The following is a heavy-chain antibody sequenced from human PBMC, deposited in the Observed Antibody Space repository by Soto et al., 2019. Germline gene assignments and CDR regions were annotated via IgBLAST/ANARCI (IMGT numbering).Heavy chain of an antibody. CDR2: VNPIVRMS. D-gene: IGHD3-10*01. CDR1: GDTFNFYS. V-gene: IGHV1-69*02. J-gene: IGHJ4*02. CDR3: ASSYGSGYRAFDY. Sequence: QVQLVQSGAEVKRPGSSVKVSCKASGDTFNFYSINWVRQAPGLGLEWMGRVNPIVRMSNYAQKFQCRVTMTADKSTSTANRELSSLRSEDTAIYYCASSYGSGYRAFDYWGQGGLVTVSS.